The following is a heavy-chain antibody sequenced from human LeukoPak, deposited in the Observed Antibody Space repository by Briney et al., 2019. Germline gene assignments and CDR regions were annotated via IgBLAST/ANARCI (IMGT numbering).Heavy chain of an antibody. CDR1: GGSFSGYY. CDR3: ARRGTYGSGSYPKRYFDY. D-gene: IGHD3-10*01. CDR2: INHSGST. Sequence: SETLSLTCAVYGGSFSGYYWSWIRQPPGKGLEWIGEINHSGSTNYNPSLKSRVTISVDTSKNQFSLKLSSVTAADTAVYYCARRGTYGSGSYPKRYFDYWGQGTLVTVSS. J-gene: IGHJ4*02. V-gene: IGHV4-34*01.